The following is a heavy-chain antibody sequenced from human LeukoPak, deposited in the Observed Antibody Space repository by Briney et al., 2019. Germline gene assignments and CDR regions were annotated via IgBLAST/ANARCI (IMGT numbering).Heavy chain of an antibody. CDR1: GGSISSSTYY. J-gene: IGHJ4*02. CDR2: ITYSGST. V-gene: IGHV4-39*01. D-gene: IGHD1-26*01. CDR3: ARQGVGATDC. Sequence: SETLSLTCTVSGGSISSSTYYWAWFRQPPGKGLEWIGSITYSGSTYYNPSLESRVTISVDTSKNQFSLRLISVTAVDTAVYYCARQGVGATDCWGQGTLVTVSS.